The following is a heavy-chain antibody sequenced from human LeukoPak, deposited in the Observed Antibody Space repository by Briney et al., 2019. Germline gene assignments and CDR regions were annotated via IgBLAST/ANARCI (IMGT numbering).Heavy chain of an antibody. CDR2: IYYSGST. D-gene: IGHD6-19*01. V-gene: IGHV4-39*01. CDR1: GGSISSSSYY. Sequence: SETLSLTCTVSGGSISSSSYYWGWIRQPPGKGLEWIGSIYYSGSTYYNPSLKSRVTISVDTSKNQFSLKLSSVTAADTAVYYCARHIPFLYSSGWPGYFQHWGQGTLVTVSS. J-gene: IGHJ1*01. CDR3: ARHIPFLYSSGWPGYFQH.